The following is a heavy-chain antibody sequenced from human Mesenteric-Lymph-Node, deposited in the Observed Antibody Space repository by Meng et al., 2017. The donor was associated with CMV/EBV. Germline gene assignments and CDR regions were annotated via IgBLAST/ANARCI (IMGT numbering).Heavy chain of an antibody. J-gene: IGHJ4*02. D-gene: IGHD5-24*01. Sequence: ASGYTFTSYDINWVRQATGQGLEWMGWMNPNSGNTGYAQKFQGRVTITRNTSISTAYMELSSLRSEDTAVYYCARGPKVRDGYNFDYWGQGTLVTVSS. CDR2: MNPNSGNT. CDR1: GYTFTSYD. CDR3: ARGPKVRDGYNFDY. V-gene: IGHV1-8*03.